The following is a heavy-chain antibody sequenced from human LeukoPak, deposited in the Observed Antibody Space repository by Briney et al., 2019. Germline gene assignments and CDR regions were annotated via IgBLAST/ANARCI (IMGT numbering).Heavy chain of an antibody. Sequence: PGRSLRLSCAASGFTFSSYAMHWVRQAPGKGLEWVAVISYDGSNKYYADSVKGRFTISRDNSKNTLYLQMNSLRAEDTAVYYCARDRAAAGTGGDDAFDIWGQGTMVTVSS. CDR1: GFTFSSYA. D-gene: IGHD6-13*01. V-gene: IGHV3-30-3*01. CDR2: ISYDGSNK. J-gene: IGHJ3*02. CDR3: ARDRAAAGTGGDDAFDI.